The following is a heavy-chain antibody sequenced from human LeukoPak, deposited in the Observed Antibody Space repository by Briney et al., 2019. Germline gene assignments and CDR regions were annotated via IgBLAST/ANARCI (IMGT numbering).Heavy chain of an antibody. Sequence: GGSLRLSCAASGFTFSSYSMNWVRQAPGKGLEWVSYISSSSSTIYYADSVKSRFTISRDNAKNSLYLQMNSLRADDTAVYYCARDGSGWSFDYWGQGTLVTVSS. D-gene: IGHD6-19*01. CDR3: ARDGSGWSFDY. J-gene: IGHJ4*02. CDR2: ISSSSSTI. V-gene: IGHV3-48*01. CDR1: GFTFSSYS.